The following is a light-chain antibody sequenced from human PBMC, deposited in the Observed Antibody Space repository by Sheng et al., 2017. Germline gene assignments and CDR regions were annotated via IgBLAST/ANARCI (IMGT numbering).Light chain of an antibody. CDR3: QAWDSSTASWV. CDR1: KLGDEY. Sequence: SSELTQPPSVSVSPGQTASITCSGDKLGDEYACWYQQRPGQSPVLLIYQDTKRPSGIPERFSGSNSGNTATLTISGTQAMDEADYYCQAWDSSTASWVFGGGTKLTVL. V-gene: IGLV3-1*01. J-gene: IGLJ3*02. CDR2: QDT.